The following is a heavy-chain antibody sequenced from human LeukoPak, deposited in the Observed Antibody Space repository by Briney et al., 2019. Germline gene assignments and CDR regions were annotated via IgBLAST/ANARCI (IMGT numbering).Heavy chain of an antibody. CDR2: ISYDGSNK. V-gene: IGHV3-30-3*01. CDR3: ARGMGSSGWPYDY. Sequence: GGSLRPSCAASGFTFSSYAMHRVRQAPGKGLEWVAVISYDGSNKYYADSVKGRFTISRDNSKNTLYLQMNSLRAEDTAVYYCARGMGSSGWPYDYWGQGTLVTVSS. CDR1: GFTFSSYA. J-gene: IGHJ4*02. D-gene: IGHD6-19*01.